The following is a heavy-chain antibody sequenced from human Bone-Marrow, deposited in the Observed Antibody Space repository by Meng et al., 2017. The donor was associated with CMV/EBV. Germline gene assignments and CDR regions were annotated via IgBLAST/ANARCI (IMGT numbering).Heavy chain of an antibody. V-gene: IGHV3-21*04. CDR3: TKTRLAWGIDY. J-gene: IGHJ4*02. Sequence: EVQVVGSGGGLVKPGGSLSLSCAASGFTFSSYSMTWVRQAPGKGLEWVSSISSSSSYIYYADSVKGRFTISRDNAKNSLYLQMNSLRAEDTAIYYCTKTRLAWGIDYWGQGTLVTVSS. CDR2: ISSSSSYI. D-gene: IGHD7-27*01. CDR1: GFTFSSYS.